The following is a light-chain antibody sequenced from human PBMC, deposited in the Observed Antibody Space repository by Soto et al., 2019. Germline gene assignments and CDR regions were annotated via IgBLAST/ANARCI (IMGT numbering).Light chain of an antibody. CDR1: QTISSW. Sequence: DIQMPQSPSTLSGSVGDRVTITCRASQTISSWLAWYQQKPGKAPTLLIYDASTLKRGVPSRFSGTGSGTEFTLSIDSLQPDDFTTYYCQHYHSYSNPFGQRTRLDIK. CDR3: QHYHSYSNP. J-gene: IGKJ5*01. V-gene: IGKV1-5*01. CDR2: DAS.